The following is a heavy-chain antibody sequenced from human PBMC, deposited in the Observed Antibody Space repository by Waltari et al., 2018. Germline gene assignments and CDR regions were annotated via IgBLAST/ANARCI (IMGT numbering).Heavy chain of an antibody. CDR1: GGTFSSYT. CDR3: ASGKGSRSIAVSDAFDS. V-gene: IGHV1-69*02. Sequence: QVQLVQSGAEVKKPGSSVKVSCKASGGTFSSYTISWVRQAPGQGLEWMGRTVRTLGREIFARKFQGRVPSTADKSTSTAYMELSSLRSEDTAVYCCASGKGSRSIAVSDAFDSWGKGTMVTVS. J-gene: IGHJ3*02. CDR2: TVRTLGRE. D-gene: IGHD6-19*01.